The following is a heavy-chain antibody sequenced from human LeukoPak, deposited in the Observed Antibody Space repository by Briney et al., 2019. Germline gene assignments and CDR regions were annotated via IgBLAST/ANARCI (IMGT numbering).Heavy chain of an antibody. CDR1: GGSISSYY. Sequence: PSETLSLTCTVSGGSISSYYWSWIRQPAGKGLEWIGRIYTSGSTNYNPSLKSRVTISVDTSKNQFSLKLSSVTAADTAVYYCARLNDDSSGYYPNFDYWGQGTLVTVSS. CDR2: IYTSGST. V-gene: IGHV4-4*07. D-gene: IGHD3-22*01. J-gene: IGHJ4*02. CDR3: ARLNDDSSGYYPNFDY.